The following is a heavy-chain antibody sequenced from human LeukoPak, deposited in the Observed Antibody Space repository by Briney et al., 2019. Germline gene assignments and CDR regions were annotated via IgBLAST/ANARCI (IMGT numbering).Heavy chain of an antibody. V-gene: IGHV1-69*13. Sequence: SVKVSCKASGGTFSSYAISWVRQAPGQGLEWMGGIIPIFGTANYAQKFQGRVTITADESTSTAYMELSSLRSEDTAVYYCARVALVVPAAIRGGWFDPWGQGTLVTVSS. CDR1: GGTFSSYA. D-gene: IGHD2-2*02. J-gene: IGHJ5*02. CDR3: ARVALVVPAAIRGGWFDP. CDR2: IIPIFGTA.